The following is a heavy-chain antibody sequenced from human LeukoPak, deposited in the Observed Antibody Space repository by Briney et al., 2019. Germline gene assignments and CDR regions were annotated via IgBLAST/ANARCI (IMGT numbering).Heavy chain of an antibody. CDR3: ARDQVGATLDDAFDI. CDR2: IRYDGSNK. D-gene: IGHD1-26*01. Sequence: GGSLRLSCAASGFTFSSYGMHWVRQAPGKGLEWVAFIRYDGSNKYYADSVKGRFTISRDNSKNTLYLQMNSLRAEDTAVYYCARDQVGATLDDAFDIWGQGTMVTVSS. V-gene: IGHV3-30*02. CDR1: GFTFSSYG. J-gene: IGHJ3*02.